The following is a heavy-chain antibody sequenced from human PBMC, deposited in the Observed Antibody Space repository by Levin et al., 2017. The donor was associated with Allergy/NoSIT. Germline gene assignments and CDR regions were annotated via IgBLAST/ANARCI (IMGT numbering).Heavy chain of an antibody. V-gene: IGHV3-33*01. CDR3: ARDSGSTWYGPMDY. CDR2: IWSDGRND. Sequence: GESLKISCAASRFTFNSHGMHWVRQTPGKGLEWVAVIWSDGRNDHHAASVKGRFTISRDNSKNTLYLQMNSLRAEDTAVYYCARDSGSTWYGPMDYWGQGTLVTVSS. D-gene: IGHD6-13*01. J-gene: IGHJ4*02. CDR1: RFTFNSHG.